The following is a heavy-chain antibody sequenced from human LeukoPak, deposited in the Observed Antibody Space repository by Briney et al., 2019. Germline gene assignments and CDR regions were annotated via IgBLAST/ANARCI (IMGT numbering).Heavy chain of an antibody. Sequence: GGSLRLSCAASGFTFNSYSMHWVRQAPGKGLEWVTAISDDETYKFYADSVKGRFTISRDNSKNTLYLQMNSLRVEDTALYYCAKASGSGSYFFDYWGQGTLVTVSS. CDR3: AKASGSGSYFFDY. D-gene: IGHD3-10*01. V-gene: IGHV3-30-3*01. CDR1: GFTFNSYS. CDR2: ISDDETYK. J-gene: IGHJ4*02.